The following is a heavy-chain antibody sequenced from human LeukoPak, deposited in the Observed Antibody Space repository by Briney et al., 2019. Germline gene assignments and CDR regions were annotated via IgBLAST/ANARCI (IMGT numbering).Heavy chain of an antibody. J-gene: IGHJ4*02. CDR3: ARGDPIVGATSFDY. CDR1: GGSISSGGYY. V-gene: IGHV4-30-2*01. CDR2: INHSGST. D-gene: IGHD1-26*01. Sequence: SQTLSLTCTVSGGSISSGGYYWSWIRQPPGKGLEWIGEINHSGSTNYNPSLKSRVTISVDTSKNQFSLKLSSVTAADTAVYYCARGDPIVGATSFDYWGQGTLVTVSS.